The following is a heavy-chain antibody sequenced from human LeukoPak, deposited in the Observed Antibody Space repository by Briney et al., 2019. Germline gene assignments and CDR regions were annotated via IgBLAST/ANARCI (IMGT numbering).Heavy chain of an antibody. CDR3: ARDPSDYDY. Sequence: GGSLRLSCAASGFIFNAFAMSWVRQAPGKGLEWVSSITGSGSPTYYADSVRGRFTISRDNSESTLYLQMNRLRAEDTAVYYCARDPSDYDYWGQGTLVTVSS. CDR2: ITGSGSPT. V-gene: IGHV3-23*01. CDR1: GFIFNAFA. J-gene: IGHJ4*02. D-gene: IGHD5-12*01.